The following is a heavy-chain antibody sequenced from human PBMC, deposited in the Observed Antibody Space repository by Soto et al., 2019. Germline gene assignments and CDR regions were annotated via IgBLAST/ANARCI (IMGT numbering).Heavy chain of an antibody. Sequence: ASVKVSCKASGYIFTSYYLHWVRQAPGQGLEWMGWINPFDGSRMFAQSFQGRVTFTRDTSTSTVYMELSGLRSDDTAVYYCSRVDPGETSPFDSWGPGTLVTVSS. J-gene: IGHJ4*02. CDR3: SRVDPGETSPFDS. D-gene: IGHD3-10*01. CDR2: INPFDGSR. CDR1: GYIFTSYY. V-gene: IGHV1-46*03.